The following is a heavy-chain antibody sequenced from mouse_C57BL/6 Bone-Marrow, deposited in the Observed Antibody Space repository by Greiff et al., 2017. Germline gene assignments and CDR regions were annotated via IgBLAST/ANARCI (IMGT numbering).Heavy chain of an antibody. CDR1: GFNIKDDY. Sequence: VQLQQSGAELVRPGASVKLSCTASGFNIKDDYMHWVKQRPAQGLEWIGWIDPENGGTDYASKFQGKATITADTSANTAYLQLSSLTSEDTAVYYCAPITTVVATDYWGQGTTLTVSS. CDR3: APITTVVATDY. D-gene: IGHD1-1*01. CDR2: IDPENGGT. V-gene: IGHV14-4*01. J-gene: IGHJ2*01.